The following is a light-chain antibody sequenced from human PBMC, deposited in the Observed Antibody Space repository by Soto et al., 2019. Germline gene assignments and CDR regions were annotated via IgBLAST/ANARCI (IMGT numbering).Light chain of an antibody. CDR2: EVA. CDR3: CSRL. CDR1: STDPATYDL. V-gene: IGLV2-23*02. J-gene: IGLJ2*01. Sequence: QSALTQPASVSGSPGQSITISCTGTSTDPATYDLVSWYQQHPGKAPQLIIYEVAKRPSGVSARFSGSQSGDTASLTISGLQADDEAYYYCCSRLFGGGTKLTVL.